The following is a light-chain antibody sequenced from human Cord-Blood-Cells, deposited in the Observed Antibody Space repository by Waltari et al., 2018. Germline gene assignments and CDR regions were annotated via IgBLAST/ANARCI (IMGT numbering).Light chain of an antibody. Sequence: QSALTQPRSVSGSPGQSVTISCTGTSSDVGGYNYVSWYQQPPGKAPKLMIYDVSKRPSGVPDRFSGSKSGNTASLTISGLQAEDEADYYCCSYAGSYTFHWVFGGGTKLTVL. J-gene: IGLJ3*02. V-gene: IGLV2-11*01. CDR1: SSDVGGYNY. CDR3: CSYAGSYTFHWV. CDR2: DVS.